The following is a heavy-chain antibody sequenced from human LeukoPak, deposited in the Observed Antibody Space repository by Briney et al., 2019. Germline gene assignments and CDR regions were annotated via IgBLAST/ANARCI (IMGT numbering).Heavy chain of an antibody. CDR2: IRSKAYGGTT. D-gene: IGHD5-12*01. V-gene: IGHV3-49*04. CDR3: TRNPLRGYSGYDYALDY. J-gene: IGHJ4*02. CDR1: GFTSGDYA. Sequence: GGSLRLSCTASGFTSGDYAMSWVRQAPGKGLEWVGFIRSKAYGGTTEYAASVKGRFTISRDDSKSIAYLQMNSLKTEDTAVYYCTRNPLRGYSGYDYALDYWGQGTLVTVSS.